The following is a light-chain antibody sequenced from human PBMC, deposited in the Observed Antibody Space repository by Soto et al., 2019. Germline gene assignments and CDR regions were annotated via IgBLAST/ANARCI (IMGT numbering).Light chain of an antibody. V-gene: IGLV2-14*03. CDR3: RPYTSSTTSYG. CDR1: SSDVGGYNY. J-gene: IGLJ1*01. CDR2: DET. Sequence: QSALTQPASVSGSPGQSITISCTGTSSDVGGYNYVSWYQHYPGKAPKLMIYDETKRPSGVSNRFFGSKSGNTASPTNSWLQAEDGADYYCRPYTSSTTSYGFRTGTKVTVL.